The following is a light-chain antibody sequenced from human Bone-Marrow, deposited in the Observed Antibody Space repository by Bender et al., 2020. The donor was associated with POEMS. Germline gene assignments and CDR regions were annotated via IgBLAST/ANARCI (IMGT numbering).Light chain of an antibody. Sequence: QSALTQPASVSGSPGQSITISCTGTSSDVGGYNYVSWYQQHPGKVPKLIIYEVSNRPSGVSNRFSGSKSGNTASLTISGLQAEDEADYYCNSFSSSTTHVVFGGGTKVTVL. CDR2: EVS. V-gene: IGLV2-14*01. CDR3: NSFSSSTTHVV. CDR1: SSDVGGYNY. J-gene: IGLJ2*01.